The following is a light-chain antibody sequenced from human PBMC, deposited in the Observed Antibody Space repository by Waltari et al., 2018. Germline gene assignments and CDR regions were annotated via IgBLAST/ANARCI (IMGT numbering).Light chain of an antibody. CDR3: QHYSSYPYS. Sequence: VRGRVPAPCRASKCISSWLAWFQQKPGKAPKVLIYKASSLEGGVPSRFSGSGSGTEFTLTISSLQPDDFATYYCQHYSSYPYSFGQGTKLEIK. CDR2: KAS. V-gene: IGKV1-5*03. CDR1: KCISSW. J-gene: IGKJ2*03.